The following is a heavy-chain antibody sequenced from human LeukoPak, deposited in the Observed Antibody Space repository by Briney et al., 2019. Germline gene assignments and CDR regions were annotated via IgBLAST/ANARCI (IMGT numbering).Heavy chain of an antibody. CDR2: IYPGDSDT. J-gene: IGHJ4*02. CDR1: GYSFTSYW. CDR3: ARLVGATPVDY. D-gene: IGHD1-26*01. Sequence: EESLKMSCKGSGYSFTSYWIGWVRQMRGNGLEWMGIIYPGDSDTRYIPSFQCHVTISAVNSISTACLQWSSLKAADTAMCFCARLVGATPVDYWGQGTLVTVSS. V-gene: IGHV5-51*01.